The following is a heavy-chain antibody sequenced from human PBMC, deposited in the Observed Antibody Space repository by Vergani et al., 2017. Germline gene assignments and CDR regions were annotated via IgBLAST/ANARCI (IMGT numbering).Heavy chain of an antibody. D-gene: IGHD3-22*01. CDR3: ARVTRRWLLFYFDY. CDR1: GGSISSYY. Sequence: QVQLQESGPGLVKPSETLSLTCTVSGGSISSYYWSWIRQPPGKGLEWIGYIYTSGSTNYNPSLKSRVTISVDTSKNQFSLKLSSVTAADTAVYYCARVTRRWLLFYFDYWGQGTLVTVSS. V-gene: IGHV4-4*09. J-gene: IGHJ4*02. CDR2: IYTSGST.